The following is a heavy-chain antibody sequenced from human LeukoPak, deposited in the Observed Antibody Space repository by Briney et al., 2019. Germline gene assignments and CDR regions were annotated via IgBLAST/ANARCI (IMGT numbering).Heavy chain of an antibody. D-gene: IGHD6-13*01. Sequence: SETLSLTCTVSGGSISSYYWSWMRQPPGKGLEWIGYIYYSGSTNYNPSLKSRVTISVDTSKNEFSLKLSSVTAADTAVYYCARDSAAAGPQYYYGMDVWGQGTTVTVSS. J-gene: IGHJ6*02. V-gene: IGHV4-59*01. CDR1: GGSISSYY. CDR2: IYYSGST. CDR3: ARDSAAAGPQYYYGMDV.